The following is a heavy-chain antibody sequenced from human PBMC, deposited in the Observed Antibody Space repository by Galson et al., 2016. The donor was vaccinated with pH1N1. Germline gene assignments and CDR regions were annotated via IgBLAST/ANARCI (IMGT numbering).Heavy chain of an antibody. J-gene: IGHJ4*02. D-gene: IGHD4-17*01. CDR1: EFTLQPYP. CDR2: INQDGTEK. CDR3: SRDGDARGDYRPWGDY. V-gene: IGHV3-7*03. Sequence: SLRLSCAAFEFTLQPYPMSWVRRVPGKGLEWVANINQDGTEKNYADSVKGRFIISRDVAKNSLYLQMSRLTAEDTATYFCSRDGDARGDYRPWGDYWGQGSLVIVSS.